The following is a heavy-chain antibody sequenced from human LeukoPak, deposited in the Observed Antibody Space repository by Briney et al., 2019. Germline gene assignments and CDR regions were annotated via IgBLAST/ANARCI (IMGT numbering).Heavy chain of an antibody. J-gene: IGHJ4*02. CDR2: ISSSSSYI. V-gene: IGHV3-21*04. CDR1: GFTFSSYS. CDR3: AKDRYFDSSGYYGFEY. D-gene: IGHD3-22*01. Sequence: PGGSLRLSCAASGFTFSSYSMNWVRQAPGKGLEWVSSISSSSSYIYYADSVKGRFTISRDNSKNTLYLQMNSLRAEDTAVYYCAKDRYFDSSGYYGFEYWGQGTLVTVSS.